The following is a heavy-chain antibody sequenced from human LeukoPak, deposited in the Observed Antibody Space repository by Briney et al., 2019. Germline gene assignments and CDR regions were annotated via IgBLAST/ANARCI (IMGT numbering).Heavy chain of an antibody. D-gene: IGHD3-22*01. Sequence: GGSLRLSCAASGFIFTSYAMSWVRQAPGKGLEWVSAISGSGYSTYSADSVKGRFTISRDNSKNTLYLQMNSLRAEDTAVYYCARDYDSSGYPQYYFDYWGQGTLVTVSS. V-gene: IGHV3-23*01. J-gene: IGHJ4*02. CDR3: ARDYDSSGYPQYYFDY. CDR2: ISGSGYST. CDR1: GFIFTSYA.